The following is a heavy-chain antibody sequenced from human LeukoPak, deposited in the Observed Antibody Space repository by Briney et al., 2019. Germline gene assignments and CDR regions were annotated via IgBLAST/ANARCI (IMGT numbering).Heavy chain of an antibody. CDR2: INHSGST. D-gene: IGHD2-2*01. Sequence: SETLSLTCAVYGGSFSGYDWSWIRQPPGKGLEWIGEINHSGSTNYNPSLKSRVTISVDTYKTQFSLKLSSVTDADTAVYYCARVRYCSSTSCSWGQGTLVTVSS. CDR1: GGSFSGYD. CDR3: ARVRYCSSTSCS. J-gene: IGHJ5*02. V-gene: IGHV4-34*01.